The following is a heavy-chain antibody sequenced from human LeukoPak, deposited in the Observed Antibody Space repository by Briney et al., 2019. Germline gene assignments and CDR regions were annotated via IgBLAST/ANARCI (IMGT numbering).Heavy chain of an antibody. V-gene: IGHV1-2*06. CDR2: INPNSGGT. J-gene: IGHJ3*02. CDR1: GYTFTGYY. Sequence: ASVKVSCKASGYTFTGYYMHWVRQAPGQGLEWMGRINPNSGGTNYAQKFQGRVTMTRDTSISTAYMELSRLRSDDTAVYYCARTIAVAGDAFDIWGQGTMVAVSS. D-gene: IGHD6-19*01. CDR3: ARTIAVAGDAFDI.